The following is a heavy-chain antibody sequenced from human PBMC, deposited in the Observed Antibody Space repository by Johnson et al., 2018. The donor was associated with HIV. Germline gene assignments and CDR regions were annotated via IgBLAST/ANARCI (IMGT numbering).Heavy chain of an antibody. Sequence: VQLVESGGGLVQPGGSLRLSCAASGFTVSSNYMSWVRQAPGKGLEWVSIIYSGGSTYYADSVKGRFTISREKSKNTLYLQMNSLRAEDTAVYYCAKDSPGWLVGAIGEDAFDIWGQGTMVTVSS. CDR3: AKDSPGWLVGAIGEDAFDI. CDR2: IYSGGST. D-gene: IGHD1-26*01. V-gene: IGHV3-66*01. J-gene: IGHJ3*02. CDR1: GFTVSSNY.